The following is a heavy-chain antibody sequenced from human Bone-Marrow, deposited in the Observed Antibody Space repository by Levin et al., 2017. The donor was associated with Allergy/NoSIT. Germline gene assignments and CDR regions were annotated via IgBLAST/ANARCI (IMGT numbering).Heavy chain of an antibody. Sequence: GESLKISCRGSGFDFNTHDMNWVRQAPGQGLEWVSSISGNSHYVYYADSVKGRFSISRDNAKNSMFLQMNSLRVEDTAVYYCARSQGRSGWSYYYYGMDVWGRGTTLTVSS. J-gene: IGHJ6*02. CDR1: GFDFNTHD. CDR2: ISGNSHYV. D-gene: IGHD6-19*01. CDR3: ARSQGRSGWSYYYYGMDV. V-gene: IGHV3-21*06.